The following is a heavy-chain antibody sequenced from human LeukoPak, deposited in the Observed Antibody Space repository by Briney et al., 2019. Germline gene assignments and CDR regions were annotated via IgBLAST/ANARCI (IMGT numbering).Heavy chain of an antibody. J-gene: IGHJ4*02. V-gene: IGHV4-39*01. Sequence: SETLSLTCTVSGGSISSSSYYLGWIRQPPGKGLEWIGSIYYSGSTYYNPSLKSRVTMSVDTSKNQFSLKLSSVTAADTAVYYCAGKTYYYDSSGQGLDYWGQGTLVTVSS. CDR3: AGKTYYYDSSGQGLDY. D-gene: IGHD3-22*01. CDR2: IYYSGST. CDR1: GGSISSSSYY.